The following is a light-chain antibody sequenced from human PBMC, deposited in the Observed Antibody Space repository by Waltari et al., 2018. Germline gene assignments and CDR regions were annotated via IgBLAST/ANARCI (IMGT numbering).Light chain of an antibody. V-gene: IGLV1-40*01. CDR3: QSYDISLSGWV. CDR1: SSKIGAASH. J-gene: IGLJ3*02. Sequence: QSVLTQPPAVSGAPGQRVSILCAGSSSKIGAASHVNWYQQLPGTAPKLLIYGSINRPSGVPDRFSGSRSDTSASLAITGLQAEDEADYYCQSYDISLSGWVFGGGTKLTVL. CDR2: GSI.